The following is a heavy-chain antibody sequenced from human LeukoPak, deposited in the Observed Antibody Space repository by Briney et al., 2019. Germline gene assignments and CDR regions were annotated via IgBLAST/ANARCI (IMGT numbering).Heavy chain of an antibody. Sequence: PGGSLRLSCAASGFTFSSYSMNWVRQAPGKGLGWVSSISSSSSYIYYADSVKGRFTISRDNAKNSLYLQMNSLRAEDTAVYYCARAVDYYDAFDIWGQGTMVTVSS. J-gene: IGHJ3*02. CDR2: ISSSSSYI. CDR3: ARAVDYYDAFDI. V-gene: IGHV3-21*01. D-gene: IGHD3-10*01. CDR1: GFTFSSYS.